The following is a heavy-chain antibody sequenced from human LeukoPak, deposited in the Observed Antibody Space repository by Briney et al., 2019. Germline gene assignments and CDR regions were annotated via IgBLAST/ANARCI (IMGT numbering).Heavy chain of an antibody. CDR3: AGLVGRYSSGLYYYYFDY. D-gene: IGHD3-22*01. Sequence: SGTLSLTCTVSGDSINSLDLWSWVRQPPGKGLEWIGESNLSGTTHSNPSVKSRVTISIDKSKNQFFLNLSSVTAADTAVYYCAGLVGRYSSGLYYYYFDYWGQGTLVTVSS. V-gene: IGHV4-4*02. CDR1: GDSINSLDL. J-gene: IGHJ4*02. CDR2: SNLSGTT.